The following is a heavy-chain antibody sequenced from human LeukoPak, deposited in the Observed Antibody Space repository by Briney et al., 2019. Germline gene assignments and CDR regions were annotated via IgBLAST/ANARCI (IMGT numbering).Heavy chain of an antibody. CDR2: IIPVFGTI. D-gene: IGHD6-6*01. CDR3: ARVGAVSSSGTSFDY. V-gene: IGHV1-69*05. Sequence: SVKVSCKASGGTSSSYVISWVRQAPGQGLEWMGRIIPVFGTIKYAQKFRGRVTITTDESTRTAYMELSSLRSDDTAVYYCARVGAVSSSGTSFDYWGQGTLVAVSS. CDR1: GGTSSSYV. J-gene: IGHJ4*02.